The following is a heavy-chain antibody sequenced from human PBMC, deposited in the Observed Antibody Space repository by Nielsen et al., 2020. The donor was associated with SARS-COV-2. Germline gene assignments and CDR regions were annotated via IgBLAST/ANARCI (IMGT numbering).Heavy chain of an antibody. V-gene: IGHV1-46*01. CDR2: INPSGGST. J-gene: IGHJ6*02. CDR3: ARERLYGMDV. D-gene: IGHD3-16*01. CDR1: GGTFSSYA. Sequence: VKVSCKASGGTFSSYAISWVRQAPGQGLEWMGIINPSGGSTSYAQKFQGRVTMTRDTSTSTVYMELSSLRSEDTAVYYCARERLYGMDVWGQGTTVTVSS.